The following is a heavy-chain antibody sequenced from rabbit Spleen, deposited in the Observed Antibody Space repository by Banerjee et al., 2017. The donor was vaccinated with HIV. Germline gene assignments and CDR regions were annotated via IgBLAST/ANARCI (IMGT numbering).Heavy chain of an antibody. Sequence: HLKESGGGLVQPGGSLKLSCTASGFTLSSYYMNWVRQAPGKGLEWIGYIDPVFGITYYANWVNGRFSISRENAQNTVFLQMTSLTAADTATYFCARDGAGSSYFNLWGPGTLVTVS. D-gene: IGHD8-1*01. CDR2: IDPVFGIT. V-gene: IGHV1S7*01. J-gene: IGHJ4*01. CDR1: GFTLSSYY. CDR3: ARDGAGSSYFNL.